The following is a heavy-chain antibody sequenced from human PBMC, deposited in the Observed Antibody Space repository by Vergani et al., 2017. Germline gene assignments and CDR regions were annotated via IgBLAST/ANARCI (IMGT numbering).Heavy chain of an antibody. CDR2: IKQDGSEK. CDR3: ARDLGGAVAGLFDY. D-gene: IGHD6-19*01. CDR1: GFTFSSYW. V-gene: IGHV3-7*04. Sequence: EVQLVESGGGLVQPGGSLRLSCAASGFTFSSYWMSWVRQAPGQGLEWVANIKQDGSEKYDVDSVKGRFTISRDNAKNSLYLQMNSLRAEDTAVYYCARDLGGAVAGLFDYWGQGTLVTVSS. J-gene: IGHJ4*02.